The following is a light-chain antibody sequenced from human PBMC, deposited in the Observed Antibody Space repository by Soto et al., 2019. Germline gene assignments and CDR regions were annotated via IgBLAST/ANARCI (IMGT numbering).Light chain of an antibody. CDR2: KAS. Sequence: DVQMTQSPSTLSASVGDRVTITCRASQSISSWLAWYQQKPGKAPKLLIYKASSLESGVPSRFSGSASGTEFTLTISSLQPDDFATYYCQQYNSYSREFGQGTKVDIK. CDR1: QSISSW. V-gene: IGKV1-5*03. CDR3: QQYNSYSRE. J-gene: IGKJ1*01.